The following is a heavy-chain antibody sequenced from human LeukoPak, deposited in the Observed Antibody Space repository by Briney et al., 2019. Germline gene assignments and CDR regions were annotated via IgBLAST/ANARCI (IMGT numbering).Heavy chain of an antibody. Sequence: GGSLRLSCAASGFTFSSYGMHWVRQAPGKALEWVAFLRYDGSSKYYADSVKGRFTISRDNSKNTLYLQMNSLRAEDTAVYYCAKEAYYYDSSGYYPTKYFDYWGQGTLVTVSS. D-gene: IGHD3-22*01. CDR2: LRYDGSSK. CDR3: AKEAYYYDSSGYYPTKYFDY. V-gene: IGHV3-30*02. CDR1: GFTFSSYG. J-gene: IGHJ4*02.